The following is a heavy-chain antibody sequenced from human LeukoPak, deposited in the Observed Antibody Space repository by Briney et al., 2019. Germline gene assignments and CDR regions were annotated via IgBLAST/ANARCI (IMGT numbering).Heavy chain of an antibody. Sequence: GGSLRLSCAASGFTFSSYAMSWVRQAPGKGLEWVSAISGSGVNTYYADSVKGRFTISRDNSKNTLYLQMNSLRAEDTAVHYCAKSTSIAARPSDYWGQGALVTVSS. J-gene: IGHJ4*02. CDR3: AKSTSIAARPSDY. V-gene: IGHV3-23*01. CDR1: GFTFSSYA. CDR2: ISGSGVNT. D-gene: IGHD6-6*01.